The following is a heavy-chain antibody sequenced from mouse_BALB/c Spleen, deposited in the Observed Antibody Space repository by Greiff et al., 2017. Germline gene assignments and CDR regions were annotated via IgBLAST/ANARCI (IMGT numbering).Heavy chain of an antibody. CDR3: ARDTTEYFDD. D-gene: IGHD1-1*01. CDR1: GYTFTSYW. Sequence: QVQLQQPGAELVKPGASVKLSCKASGYTFTSYWMHWVKQRPGQGLEWIGEINPSNGRTNYNEKFKSKATLTVDKSSSTAYMQLSSLTSEDSAVYYCARDTTEYFDDWGQGTTLTVSS. J-gene: IGHJ2*01. CDR2: INPSNGRT. V-gene: IGHV1S81*02.